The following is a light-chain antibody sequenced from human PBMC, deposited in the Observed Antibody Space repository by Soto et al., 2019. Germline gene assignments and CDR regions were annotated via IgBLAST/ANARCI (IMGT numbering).Light chain of an antibody. Sequence: QSVLTQPPSASGTPGQRVTISCSGSSCNIGSNYVYWYQQLPGTAPKLLIYRNNQRLSGVPDRFSGSKSGTSASLAISGLRSEDEADYYCAAWDDSLSVLFGGGTKLTVL. V-gene: IGLV1-47*01. CDR3: AAWDDSLSVL. CDR2: RNN. J-gene: IGLJ2*01. CDR1: SCNIGSNY.